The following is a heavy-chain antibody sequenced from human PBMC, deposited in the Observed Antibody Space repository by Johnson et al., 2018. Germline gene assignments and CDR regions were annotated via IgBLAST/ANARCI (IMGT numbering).Heavy chain of an antibody. CDR3: LRHASTVRNFYYSYGRDV. D-gene: IGHD4-11*01. CDR2: IYPGDSDT. Sequence: VQLVQSGAEVKKPGESLKISCKGSGYSFTSYWIGWVRQMPGKGLEWMGIIYPGDSDTRYSPSFQGQVTISADKSISTAYLQWRSRKASDNAMYYWLRHASTVRNFYYSYGRDVWGQGTTVTVSS. CDR1: GYSFTSYW. V-gene: IGHV5-51*01. J-gene: IGHJ6*02.